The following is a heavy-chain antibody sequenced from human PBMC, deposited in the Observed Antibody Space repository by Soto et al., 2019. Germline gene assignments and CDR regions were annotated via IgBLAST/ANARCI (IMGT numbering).Heavy chain of an antibody. D-gene: IGHD6-19*01. CDR1: GYTFTSYA. CDR2: INAGNGNT. J-gene: IGHJ6*02. V-gene: IGHV1-3*01. Sequence: ASLKVSCKSSGYTFTSYAMHWVRQAPGQRLEWMGWINAGNGNTKYSQKFQGRVTITRDTSASTAYMELSSLRSEDTAVYYCARLAVADYYYYGMDVWGQGTTVTVSS. CDR3: ARLAVADYYYYGMDV.